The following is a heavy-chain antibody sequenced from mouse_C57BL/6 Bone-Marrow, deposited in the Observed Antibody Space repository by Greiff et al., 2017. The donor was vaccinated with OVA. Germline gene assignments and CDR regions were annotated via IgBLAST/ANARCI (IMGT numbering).Heavy chain of an antibody. Sequence: EVKLMESGGGLVQPKGSLKLSCAASGFSFNTYAMNWVRQAPGKGLEWVARIRSKSNNYATYYADSVKDRFTISRDASESMLYLQMNNLKAEDTAMYYCVRHTQLRVQNAMDYWGQGTSVTVSS. CDR3: VRHTQLRVQNAMDY. CDR1: GFSFNTYA. CDR2: IRSKSNNYAT. D-gene: IGHD3-2*02. J-gene: IGHJ4*01. V-gene: IGHV10-1*01.